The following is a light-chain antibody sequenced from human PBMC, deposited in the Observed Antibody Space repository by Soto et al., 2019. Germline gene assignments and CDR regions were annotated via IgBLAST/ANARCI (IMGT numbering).Light chain of an antibody. J-gene: IGKJ1*01. CDR2: AAS. V-gene: IGKV1-27*01. Sequence: DIQMTQSPSSLSASVGDRVTITCRASQGIINYLAWYQQKPGKVPKLLIYAASILQSGVPSRFSGSGSGTDFTLPISSLQPEDVATYYCQKYNGAPWTFGQGTKVEIK. CDR3: QKYNGAPWT. CDR1: QGIINY.